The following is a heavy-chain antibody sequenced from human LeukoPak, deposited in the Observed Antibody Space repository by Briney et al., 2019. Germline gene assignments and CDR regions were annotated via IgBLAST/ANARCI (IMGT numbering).Heavy chain of an antibody. CDR2: IIPILGIA. CDR3: ASISNSLPTRY. J-gene: IGHJ4*02. Sequence: SVKVSCKACGGTFSSYAISWVRQAPGQGLEWMGRIIPILGIANYAQKFQGRVTITADKSTSTAYMELSSLRSEDTAVYYCASISNSLPTRYWGQGTLVTVSS. V-gene: IGHV1-69*04. D-gene: IGHD4-23*01. CDR1: GGTFSSYA.